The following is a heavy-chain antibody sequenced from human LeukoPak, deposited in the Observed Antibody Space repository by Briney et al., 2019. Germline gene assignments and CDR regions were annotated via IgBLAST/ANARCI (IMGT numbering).Heavy chain of an antibody. CDR2: IYTSGST. D-gene: IGHD3-10*01. Sequence: NPSETLSLTCTVSGGSINSGSYYWSWIRQPAGKGLEWIGRIYTSGSTNYNPSLKSRVTISVDTSKNQFSLKLSSVTAADTALYYCAKERGYGSGGLDSWGQGTLVTVSS. CDR1: GGSINSGSYY. J-gene: IGHJ4*02. CDR3: AKERGYGSGGLDS. V-gene: IGHV4-61*02.